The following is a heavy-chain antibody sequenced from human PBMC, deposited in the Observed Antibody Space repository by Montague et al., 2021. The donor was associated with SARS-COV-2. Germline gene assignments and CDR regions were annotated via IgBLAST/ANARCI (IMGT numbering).Heavy chain of an antibody. V-gene: IGHV4-59*11. CDR2: VYYNGDT. D-gene: IGHD6-13*01. J-gene: IGHJ3*01. CDR1: GGSTASHY. Sequence: SETLSLTCTVSGGSTASHYWNWIRQSPRQRPEWIGYVYYNGDTKNNPSLQIRVTTSIDTSENQFSLRLNSVTAADTAVYFCARGWAFDPWGQGRLVTVSS. CDR3: ARGWAFDP.